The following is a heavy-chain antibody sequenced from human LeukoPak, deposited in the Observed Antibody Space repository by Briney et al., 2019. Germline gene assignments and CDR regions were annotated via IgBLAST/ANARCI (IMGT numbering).Heavy chain of an antibody. CDR2: ISYSGST. CDR3: ARQISITMIVVVIPYYFDY. V-gene: IGHV4-59*01. Sequence: SETLSLTCTVSGGFISTYYWSWIRQPPGKGLEWIGFISYSGSTYHNPSLKSRVTMSVDTSKNQFSLNLRSVTAADTAVYYCARQISITMIVVVIPYYFDYWGQGTLVTVSS. J-gene: IGHJ4*02. D-gene: IGHD3-22*01. CDR1: GGFISTYY.